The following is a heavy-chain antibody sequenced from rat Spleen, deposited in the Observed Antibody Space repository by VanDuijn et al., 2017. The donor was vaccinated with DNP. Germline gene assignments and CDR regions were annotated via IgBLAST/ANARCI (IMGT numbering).Heavy chain of an antibody. CDR2: INKDGTII. D-gene: IGHD4-3*01. J-gene: IGHJ2*01. CDR1: GFNFNDYW. CDR3: VEEESGVRY. Sequence: EVKLVEFGGGLVQPGRSLKLSCAASGFNFNDYWMGWVRQAPGKGLEWIGEINKDGTIINYVPSLKDKFTISRDNAQDSLYLQMSKLGSEDTAIYYCVEEESGVRYWGQGVMVTVSS. V-gene: IGHV4-2*01.